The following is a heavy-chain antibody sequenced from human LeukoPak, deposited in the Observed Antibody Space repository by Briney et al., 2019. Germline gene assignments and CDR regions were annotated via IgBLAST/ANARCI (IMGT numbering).Heavy chain of an antibody. D-gene: IGHD6-19*01. Sequence: SETLSLTCAVYGGSFSGYYWSWIRQPPGKGLEWIGEINHSGSTNYNPSLKSRVTISVDTSKNQFPLKLSSVTAADTAVYYCARGAVAGYNWFDPWGQGTLVTVSS. CDR3: ARGAVAGYNWFDP. J-gene: IGHJ5*02. V-gene: IGHV4-34*01. CDR2: INHSGST. CDR1: GGSFSGYY.